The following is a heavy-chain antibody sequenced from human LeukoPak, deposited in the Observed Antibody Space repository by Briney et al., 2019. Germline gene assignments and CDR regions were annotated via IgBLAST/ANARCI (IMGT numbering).Heavy chain of an antibody. D-gene: IGHD6-13*01. CDR3: ARSARAAALGFDY. CDR1: GYSISSGYY. J-gene: IGHJ4*02. V-gene: IGHV4-38-2*02. CDR2: IYHSGST. Sequence: SETLSLTCTVSGYSISSGYYWGWIRQPPGKGLEWIGSIYHSGSTYYNPSLKSRVTISVDTSKNQFSLKLSSVTAADTAVYYCARSARAAALGFDYWGQGTLVTVSS.